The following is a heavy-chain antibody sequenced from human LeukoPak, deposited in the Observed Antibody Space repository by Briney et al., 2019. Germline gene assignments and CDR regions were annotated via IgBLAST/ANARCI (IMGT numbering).Heavy chain of an antibody. CDR2: FDLEDGET. J-gene: IGHJ4*02. Sequence: ASVKVSCTVSGYTLTELSMHWVRQAPGEGLECMGGFDLEDGETIYAQQLQGRVTMTEDTSTDTAYMELSSLRSEDTAVYYCATHYGSGSYHSFDYWGEGILVTVSS. D-gene: IGHD3-10*01. V-gene: IGHV1-24*01. CDR1: GYTLTELS. CDR3: ATHYGSGSYHSFDY.